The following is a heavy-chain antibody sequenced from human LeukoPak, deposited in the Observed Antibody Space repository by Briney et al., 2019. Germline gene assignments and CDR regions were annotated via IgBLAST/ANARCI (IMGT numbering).Heavy chain of an antibody. CDR2: IYYSGST. V-gene: IGHV4-39*07. Sequence: SETLSLTCTVSGGSISGSTYYWGWIRQPPGKGLEWIGSIYYSGSTYYNPSLKSRVTISVDTSNNQFSLKLSSVTAADTAVYYCASPYFDYWGQGTLVTVSS. J-gene: IGHJ4*02. CDR3: ASPYFDY. CDR1: GGSISGSTYY.